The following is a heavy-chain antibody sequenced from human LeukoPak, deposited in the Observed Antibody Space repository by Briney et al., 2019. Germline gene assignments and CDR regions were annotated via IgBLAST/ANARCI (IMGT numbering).Heavy chain of an antibody. J-gene: IGHJ4*02. Sequence: GGSLRLSCAASGFTFSDYYMSWIRQAPGKGLEWVSYISSSGSTIYYADSVKGRFTISRDNAKNSLYLQMNSLRAEDTAVYYCARAEYYYDSSDYFDYWGQGTLVTVSS. CDR1: GFTFSDYY. CDR3: ARAEYYYDSSDYFDY. V-gene: IGHV3-11*04. CDR2: ISSSGSTI. D-gene: IGHD3-22*01.